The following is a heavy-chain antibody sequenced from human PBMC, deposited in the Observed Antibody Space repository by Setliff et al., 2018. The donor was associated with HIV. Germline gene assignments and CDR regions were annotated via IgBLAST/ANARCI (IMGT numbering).Heavy chain of an antibody. V-gene: IGHV5-51*01. D-gene: IGHD1-1*01. J-gene: IGHJ4*02. CDR1: GYNFTPHW. CDR3: ATGDDLKTRGFDH. Sequence: PGESLKISCKESGYNFTPHWIGWVRQMPGKGLEWMGIIYPGDSETRYSPSFQGQVTISVDKSINTAYLHWSTLQASDTAIYYCATGDDLKTRGFDHWGQGTLVTVSS. CDR2: IYPGDSET.